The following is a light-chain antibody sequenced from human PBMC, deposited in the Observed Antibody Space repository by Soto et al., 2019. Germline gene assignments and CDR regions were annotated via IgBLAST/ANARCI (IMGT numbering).Light chain of an antibody. J-gene: IGKJ5*01. CDR2: GAS. Sequence: EIVLTQSPGTLSLSPGERATLSCRASQSVSSRYVAWYQQKPGQAPRLRIEGASSRATCITDMGSGRGAWTDYTRPRSSLEPEDFAVDAGQQRLSWPITFGQGTRLEIK. V-gene: IGKV3D-20*02. CDR3: QQRLSWPIT. CDR1: QSVSSRY.